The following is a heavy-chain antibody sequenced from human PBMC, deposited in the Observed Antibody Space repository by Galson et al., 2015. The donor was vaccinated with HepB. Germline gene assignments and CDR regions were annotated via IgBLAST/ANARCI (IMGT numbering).Heavy chain of an antibody. J-gene: IGHJ6*02. CDR3: ARAEPGYSYGYDELYYYGMDV. CDR1: GFTFSSYG. D-gene: IGHD5-18*01. Sequence: SLRLSCAASGFTFSSYGMHWVRQAPGKGLEWVAVIWYDGSNKYYADSVKGRFTISRDNSKNTLYLQMNSLRAEDTAVYYCARAEPGYSYGYDELYYYGMDVWGQGTTVTVSS. CDR2: IWYDGSNK. V-gene: IGHV3-33*01.